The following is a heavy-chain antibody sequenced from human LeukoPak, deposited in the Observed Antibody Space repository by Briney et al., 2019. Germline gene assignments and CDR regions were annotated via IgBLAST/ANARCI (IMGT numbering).Heavy chain of an antibody. J-gene: IGHJ5*02. Sequence: SETLSLACAVYGGSFSGCYWSWIRQPPGKGLEWIGEINHSGSNNYNPSLKSRVTISVDTSKNQFSLKLSSVTAADTAVYYCAREGWIAGFDPWGQGTLVTVSS. D-gene: IGHD5-12*01. CDR2: INHSGSN. V-gene: IGHV4-34*01. CDR3: AREGWIAGFDP. CDR1: GGSFSGCY.